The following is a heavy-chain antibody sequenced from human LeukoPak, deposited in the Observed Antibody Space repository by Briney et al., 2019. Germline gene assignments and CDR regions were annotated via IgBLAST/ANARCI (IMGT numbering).Heavy chain of an antibody. D-gene: IGHD3-16*02. CDR2: INHSGST. CDR3: ARGDWGSYRSNWFDP. J-gene: IGHJ5*02. CDR1: GGSFSGYY. Sequence: SETLSLTCAVYGGSFSGYYWSWIRQPPGKGLGWIGEINHSGSTNYNPSLKSRVTISVDTSKNQFSLKLSSVTAADTAVYYCARGDWGSYRSNWFDPWGQGTLVTVSS. V-gene: IGHV4-34*01.